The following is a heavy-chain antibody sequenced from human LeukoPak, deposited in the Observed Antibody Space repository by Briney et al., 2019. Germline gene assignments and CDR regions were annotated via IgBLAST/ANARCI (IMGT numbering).Heavy chain of an antibody. V-gene: IGHV3-23*01. D-gene: IGHD3-10*01. CDR3: AKHYYGSGSYYNALFDY. CDR1: GCTFSSYA. Sequence: GGSLRLSCAASGCTFSSYAISWVRQAPGKGLEWVSAINGSGGGTYYADSVKGRFTISRDNSKNTLYLQMNSLRAEDTAVYYCAKHYYGSGSYYNALFDYWGQGTLVTVSS. J-gene: IGHJ4*02. CDR2: INGSGGGT.